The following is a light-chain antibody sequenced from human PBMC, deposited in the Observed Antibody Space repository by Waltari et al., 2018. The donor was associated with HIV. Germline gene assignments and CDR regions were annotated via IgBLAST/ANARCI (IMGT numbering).Light chain of an antibody. CDR1: QSVLYSSNNKNY. J-gene: IGKJ2*03. V-gene: IGKV4-1*01. CDR3: QQYYSTPPS. CDR2: WAS. Sequence: DIVMTQSPDSLPVSLGERATINCKSSQSVLYSSNNKNYLAWYQQKPGQPPKLLIYWASTRESGVPDRFSGSGSGTDFTLTISSLQAEDMAVYYCQQYYSTPPSFGQGTKLEIK.